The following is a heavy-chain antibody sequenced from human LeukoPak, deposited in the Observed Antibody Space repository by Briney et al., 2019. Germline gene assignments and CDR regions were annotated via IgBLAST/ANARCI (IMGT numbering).Heavy chain of an antibody. CDR1: GGSISSGGYY. CDR2: IYHSGST. Sequence: PSETLSLTCTVSGGSISSGGYYWSWIRQPPGKGLEWIGYIYHSGSTYYNPSLKSRVTISVDRSKNQFSLKLSSVTAADTAVYYCARSQPAAFFDYWGQGTLVTVSS. J-gene: IGHJ4*02. V-gene: IGHV4-30-2*01. CDR3: ARSQPAAFFDY. D-gene: IGHD2-2*01.